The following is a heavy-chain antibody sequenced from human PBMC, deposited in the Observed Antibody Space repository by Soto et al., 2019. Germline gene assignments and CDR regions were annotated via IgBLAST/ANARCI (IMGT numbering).Heavy chain of an antibody. Sequence: PGGTLKLSCTASGLICSNYYMTWTRQAPGKGLEWVSSISSRDLSIYYADSVKGRFTIFRDNAKNSLFLHMSNLRAADTAVYYYARFCATGWDVTESYYLAHYG. J-gene: IGHJ6*01. CDR3: ARFCATGWDVTESYYLAHYG. CDR2: ISSRDLSI. D-gene: IGHD1-26*01. CDR1: GLICSNYY. V-gene: IGHV3-11*01.